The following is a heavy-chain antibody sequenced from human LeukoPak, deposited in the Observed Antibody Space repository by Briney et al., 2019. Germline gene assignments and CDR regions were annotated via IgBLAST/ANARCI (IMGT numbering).Heavy chain of an antibody. J-gene: IGHJ6*04. CDR2: ISAYNGST. CDR3: ARTGENIRYFDWLWPPDYYYGMDV. Sequence: ASVKVSCKASGYTFTSYGISWVRQAPGQGLEWMGWISAYNGSTNYAQKLQGRVTMTTDTSTSTAYMELRSLRSDDTAVYYCARTGENIRYFDWLWPPDYYYGMDVWSKGTTVTVSS. CDR1: GYTFTSYG. D-gene: IGHD3-9*01. V-gene: IGHV1-18*04.